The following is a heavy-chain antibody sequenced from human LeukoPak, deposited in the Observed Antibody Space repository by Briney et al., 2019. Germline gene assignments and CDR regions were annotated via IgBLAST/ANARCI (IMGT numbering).Heavy chain of an antibody. CDR3: TRTNPQLGRRHFFDL. CDR1: EYTFNDYY. V-gene: IGHV1-2*02. Sequence: ASVKVSCKASEYTFNDYYIHWVRQAPGQGLEWMGWMNPNSGRADSAQKFQGRVTMTSDTSISTAYMDLTSLTSDDTAVYYCTRTNPQLGRRHFFDLWGQGTLVIVSS. D-gene: IGHD6-6*01. J-gene: IGHJ4*02. CDR2: MNPNSGRA.